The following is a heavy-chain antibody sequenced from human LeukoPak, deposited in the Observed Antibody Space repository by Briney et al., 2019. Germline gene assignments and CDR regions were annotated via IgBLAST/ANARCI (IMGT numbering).Heavy chain of an antibody. CDR3: ARASLPGTGTQPSDY. V-gene: IGHV3-21*01. CDR1: GFTFSSYS. D-gene: IGHD3-10*01. J-gene: IGHJ4*02. CDR2: ISSSSSYI. Sequence: PGGSLRLSCAASGFTFSSYSMNWVRQAPGKGLEWVSSISSSSSYIYYADSVKGRFTISRDNAKNSLYLQMNSLRAEDTAVYYYARASLPGTGTQPSDYWGQGTLVTVSS.